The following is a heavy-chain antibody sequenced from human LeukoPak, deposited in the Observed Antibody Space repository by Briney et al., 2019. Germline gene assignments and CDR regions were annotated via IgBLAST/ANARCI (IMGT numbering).Heavy chain of an antibody. J-gene: IGHJ4*02. Sequence: ASVKVSCKASGYSFTGYYMHWVRQAPGQGLEWMGRINPNSGGTNYAQKFQGRVTMTRDTSISTAYIELSRLRSDDTAVYFCARVYSNGWYEYWGQGTLVTVSS. CDR3: ARVYSNGWYEY. CDR1: GYSFTGYY. V-gene: IGHV1-2*06. CDR2: INPNSGGT. D-gene: IGHD6-19*01.